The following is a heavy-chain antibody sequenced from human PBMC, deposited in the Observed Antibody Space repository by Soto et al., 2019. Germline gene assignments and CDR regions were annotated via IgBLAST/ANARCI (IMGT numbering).Heavy chain of an antibody. Sequence: QVQLVQSGAEVKKPGSSVKVSCKASGGTFSSYAISWVRQAPGQGLEWMGGIIPIFGTANYAQKFQGRVTITADESTSTAYMELSSLRSEDTAVYYCARTLAQVVTAITSYYYYYGMDVWGQGTTVTVSS. CDR2: IIPIFGTA. CDR3: ARTLAQVVTAITSYYYYYGMDV. V-gene: IGHV1-69*01. CDR1: GGTFSSYA. J-gene: IGHJ6*02. D-gene: IGHD2-21*02.